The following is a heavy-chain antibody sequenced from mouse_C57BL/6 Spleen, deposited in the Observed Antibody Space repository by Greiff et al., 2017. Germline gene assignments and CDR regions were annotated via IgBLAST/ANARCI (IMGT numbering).Heavy chain of an antibody. CDR1: GYTFTDYY. Sequence: EVQLQQSGPELVKPGASVKISCKASGYTFTDYYLNWVKQSHGTSLEWIGDINPNNGGTSYNQKFKGKATLTVDKYSSTAYMELRSLTSDDSAVYYCARGGDDGYCIGYWYFDVWGTGTTVTVSS. J-gene: IGHJ1*03. V-gene: IGHV1-26*01. D-gene: IGHD2-3*01. CDR3: ARGGDDGYCIGYWYFDV. CDR2: INPNNGGT.